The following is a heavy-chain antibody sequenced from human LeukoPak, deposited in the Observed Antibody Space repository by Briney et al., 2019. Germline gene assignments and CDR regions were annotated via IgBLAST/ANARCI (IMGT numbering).Heavy chain of an antibody. CDR1: AFTFSSSG. CDR2: INGSGGNS. CDR3: AKGTLWPVRFFDY. D-gene: IGHD2-2*01. Sequence: GRSLRLSCAPSAFTFSSSGMGWGRQAPGNGRESFSAINGSGGNSCYADAVKGRFNISRHTTKNTPYIQMNSLRAEEPAVYYCAKGTLWPVRFFDYGGQGTLVTVSS. J-gene: IGHJ4*02. V-gene: IGHV3-23*01.